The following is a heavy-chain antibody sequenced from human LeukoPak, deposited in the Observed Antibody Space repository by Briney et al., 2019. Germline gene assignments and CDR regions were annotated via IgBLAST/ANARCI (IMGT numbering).Heavy chain of an antibody. CDR2: IIPIFGTA. J-gene: IGHJ3*02. D-gene: IGHD2-15*01. CDR3: ARDLYLGYCSGGSCYPPNDAFNI. Sequence: SVKVSCKASGGTFSSYAISWVRQAPGQGLEWMGGIIPIFGTANYAQKFQGRVTITADKSTSTAYMELSSLRSEDTAVYYCARDLYLGYCSGGSCYPPNDAFNIWGQGTLVTVSS. CDR1: GGTFSSYA. V-gene: IGHV1-69*06.